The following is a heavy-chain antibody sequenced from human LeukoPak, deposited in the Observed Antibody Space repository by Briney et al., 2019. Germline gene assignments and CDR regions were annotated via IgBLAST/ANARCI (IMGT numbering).Heavy chain of an antibody. CDR1: GFTFSSYW. J-gene: IGHJ4*02. V-gene: IGHV3-7*01. CDR2: IKQDGSEK. CDR3: ARVGYDILTGYYYFDY. Sequence: PGGSLRLSCAASGFTFSSYWMSWVRQAPGKGLEWVANIKQDGSEKYYVDSVKGRFTISRDNAKNSLYLQMNSLGAEDTAVYYCARVGYDILTGYYYFDYWGQGTLVTVSS. D-gene: IGHD3-9*01.